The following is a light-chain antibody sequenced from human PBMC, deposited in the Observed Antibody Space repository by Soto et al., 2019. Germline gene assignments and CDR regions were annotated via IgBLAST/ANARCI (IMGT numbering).Light chain of an antibody. V-gene: IGKV3-20*01. CDR3: QQYVSSPAT. CDR2: GAS. J-gene: IGKJ1*01. CDR1: QSVSSSY. Sequence: EIVLTQSPGTLSLSPGERATLSCRASQSVSSSYLAWYQQKPGQAPRLLIYGASSRATGIPDRFSGSGSGTDFTLTISRLEPEDSAVYYCQQYVSSPATFGQGTKVDIK.